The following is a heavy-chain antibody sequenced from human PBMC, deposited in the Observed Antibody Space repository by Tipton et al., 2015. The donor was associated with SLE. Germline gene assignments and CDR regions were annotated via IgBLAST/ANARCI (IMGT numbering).Heavy chain of an antibody. D-gene: IGHD3-10*01. CDR2: IYGSKST. CDR1: GGSITTVGYY. Sequence: TLSLTCTVSGGSITTVGYYWSWNRQHPGKGLEWIGYIYGSKSTYYNPSLKRRLTMSADTSKNQFSLKLSSVTAAATAVYYCARPEQGTGSYYRLVFEIWGQGTLVTVSS. V-gene: IGHV4-31*03. J-gene: IGHJ4*02. CDR3: ARPEQGTGSYYRLVFEI.